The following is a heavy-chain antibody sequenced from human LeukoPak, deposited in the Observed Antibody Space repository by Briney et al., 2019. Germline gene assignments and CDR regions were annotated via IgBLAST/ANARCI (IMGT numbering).Heavy chain of an antibody. CDR3: ARKQWLVRRVLDY. CDR2: INHSGST. CDR1: GGSFSGYY. J-gene: IGHJ4*02. V-gene: IGHV4-34*01. Sequence: PSETLSLTCAVYGGSFSGYYWRWIRQPPGKGLEWIGEINHSGSTNYNPSLKSRVTISVDTSKNQFSLKLSSVTAADTAVYYCARKQWLVRRVLDYWGQGTLVTVSS. D-gene: IGHD6-19*01.